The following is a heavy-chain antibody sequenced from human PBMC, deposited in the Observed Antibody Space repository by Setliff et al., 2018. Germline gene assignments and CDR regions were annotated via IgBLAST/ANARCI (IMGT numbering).Heavy chain of an antibody. D-gene: IGHD3-22*01. CDR1: GYTFNNYG. CDR3: ARINFYVSSGYYYAPDL. Sequence: GASVKVSCKASGYTFNNYGITWVRQAPGQGLEWMGWINNYSFKTTYPQKFLDRVTVTTDTSATTAYMELKNLRSDDTAVYYCARINFYVSSGYYYAPDLWGQGTLVTVSS. J-gene: IGHJ5*02. V-gene: IGHV1-18*01. CDR2: INNYSFKT.